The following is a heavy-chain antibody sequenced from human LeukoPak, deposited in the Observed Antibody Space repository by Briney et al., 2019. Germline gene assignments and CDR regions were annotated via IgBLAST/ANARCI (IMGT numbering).Heavy chain of an antibody. D-gene: IGHD1-7*01. CDR2: INPNSGGT. CDR1: GYTFTGYY. J-gene: IGHJ5*02. CDR3: ARDGNWNYRNWFDP. Sequence: ASVKVSCKASGYTFTGYYMHWVRQAPGQGLEWMGWINPNSGGTNYAQRFQGWVTMTRDTSISTAYMELSRLRSDDTAVYYCARDGNWNYRNWFDPWGQGTLVTVSS. V-gene: IGHV1-2*04.